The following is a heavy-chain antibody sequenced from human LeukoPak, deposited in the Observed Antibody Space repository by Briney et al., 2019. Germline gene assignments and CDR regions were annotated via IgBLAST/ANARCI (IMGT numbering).Heavy chain of an antibody. CDR1: GFTFSSYG. V-gene: IGHV3-33*01. CDR3: ARASRAVADEGYDK. Sequence: GGSLRLSCAASGFTFSSYGMHWVRQAPGKGLEWVAVIWYDGSNKYYADSVKGRFTISRDNSKNTLYLQMNSLRAEDTAVYYCARASRAVADEGYDKWGQGTRVTVSS. J-gene: IGHJ4*02. D-gene: IGHD6-19*01. CDR2: IWYDGSNK.